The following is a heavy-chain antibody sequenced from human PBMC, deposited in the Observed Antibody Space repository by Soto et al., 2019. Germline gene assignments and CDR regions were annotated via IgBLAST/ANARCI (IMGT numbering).Heavy chain of an antibody. CDR1: GASISVHSYY. D-gene: IGHD1-20*01. Sequence: SETLSLTCTVSGASISVHSYYWTWIRQPPGKGLEWIGSSYYSGTTYFNPSLKSRATISVDTSKNQFSLRLTSVTAADTAIYYCTRRYNWNGNYFDPWGPGALVTVSS. CDR3: TRRYNWNGNYFDP. J-gene: IGHJ5*02. CDR2: SYYSGTT. V-gene: IGHV4-39*01.